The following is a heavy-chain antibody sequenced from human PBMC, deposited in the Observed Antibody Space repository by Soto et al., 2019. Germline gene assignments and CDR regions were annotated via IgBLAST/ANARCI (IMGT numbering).Heavy chain of an antibody. CDR1: GFTFSSYW. CDR3: ARGGGHRFDY. D-gene: IGHD3-16*01. J-gene: IGHJ4*02. Sequence: GGSLRLSCVGSGFTFSSYWVHWVRQAPGKGLVWVSLIKTDGTVTNYADSVKGRFTISRDNAKNTLYLQMDSLRDEDTAVYYCARGGGHRFDYWGQGTVGTASS. V-gene: IGHV3-74*01. CDR2: IKTDGTVT.